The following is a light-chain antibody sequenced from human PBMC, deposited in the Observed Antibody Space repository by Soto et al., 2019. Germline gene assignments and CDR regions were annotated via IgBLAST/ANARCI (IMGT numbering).Light chain of an antibody. V-gene: IGLV2-11*01. CDR2: DVS. CDR3: CSYTTSSTYV. Sequence: QSVLTQPRSVSGSPGQSVTISCTGTSSDVGGYNYVSWYQQHPGKAPKLMIYDVSNRPSGVSNRFSGSKSGNTASLTISVLQAEDEADYYCCSYTTSSTYVFGTVTKVTVL. J-gene: IGLJ1*01. CDR1: SSDVGGYNY.